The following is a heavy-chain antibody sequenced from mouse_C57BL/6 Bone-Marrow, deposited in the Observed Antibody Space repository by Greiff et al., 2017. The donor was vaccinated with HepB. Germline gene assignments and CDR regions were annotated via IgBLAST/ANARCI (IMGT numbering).Heavy chain of an antibody. J-gene: IGHJ4*01. D-gene: IGHD2-3*01. CDR1: GYTFTSYW. Sequence: QVQLQQPGAELVRPGSSVKLSCKASGYTFTSYWMHWVKQRPIQGLEWIGNIDPSDSETHYNQKFKDKATLTVDKSSSTAFMQLNSLTSEDSAVYFCAIYDGYPYYAMDYWGQGTSVTVSS. CDR2: IDPSDSET. V-gene: IGHV1-52*01. CDR3: AIYDGYPYYAMDY.